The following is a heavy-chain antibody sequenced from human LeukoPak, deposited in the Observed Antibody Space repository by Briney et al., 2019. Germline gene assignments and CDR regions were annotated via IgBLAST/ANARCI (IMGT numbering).Heavy chain of an antibody. D-gene: IGHD1-26*01. V-gene: IGHV3-30-3*01. J-gene: IGHJ6*03. CDR3: VRDGANYYYHYYMDV. CDR1: GFTFSSYA. CDR2: ISYDGSNK. Sequence: GGSLRLSCAASGFTFSSYAMHWVRQAPGKGLEWVAVISYDGSNKYYADSVKGRFTISRDNSKNTLYLQMNSLRAEDTAVYYCVRDGANYYYHYYMDVWGKGTTVTVSS.